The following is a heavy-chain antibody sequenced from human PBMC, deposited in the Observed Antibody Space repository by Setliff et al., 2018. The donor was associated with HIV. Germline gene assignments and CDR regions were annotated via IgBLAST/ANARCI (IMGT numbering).Heavy chain of an antibody. CDR1: GFTFSSYS. V-gene: IGHV3-53*01. D-gene: IGHD2-2*02. CDR2: IFIGGST. J-gene: IGHJ4*02. CDR3: ARFVYQELWPLDIDH. Sequence: GGSLRLSCAASGFTFSSYSMNWVRQAPGKGLEWVSVIFIGGSTYYADSVKGRFTLSRGTSKNILHLQMNSLRAEDTAIYYCARFVYQELWPLDIDHWGQGTLVTVS.